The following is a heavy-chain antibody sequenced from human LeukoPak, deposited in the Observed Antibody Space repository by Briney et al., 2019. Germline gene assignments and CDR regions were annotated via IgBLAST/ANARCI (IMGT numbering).Heavy chain of an antibody. V-gene: IGHV3-21*01. Sequence: GGSLRLSCAASGFTFSSYSMNWVRQAPGKGLQWVSSITSSSSYIYYADSVKGRFTISRDNAKNSLYLQMNSLRAEDTAVYYCARGPYSSSWYYYYMDVWGKGTTVTVSS. J-gene: IGHJ6*03. CDR1: GFTFSSYS. CDR3: ARGPYSSSWYYYYMDV. D-gene: IGHD6-13*01. CDR2: ITSSSSYI.